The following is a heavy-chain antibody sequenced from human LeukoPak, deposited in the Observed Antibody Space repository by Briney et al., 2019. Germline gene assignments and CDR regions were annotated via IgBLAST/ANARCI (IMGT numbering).Heavy chain of an antibody. CDR1: GFAFSSYW. Sequence: GGSLRLSCVASGFAFSSYWISWVRQAPGKGLEWVANIKQDGGEKYYVGSVKGRFTISRDNAKNSLFLQMNSLRVEDTAVYYCARLGGSYYTYWGQGTLVTVSS. CDR2: IKQDGGEK. J-gene: IGHJ4*02. V-gene: IGHV3-7*01. CDR3: ARLGGSYYTY. D-gene: IGHD1-26*01.